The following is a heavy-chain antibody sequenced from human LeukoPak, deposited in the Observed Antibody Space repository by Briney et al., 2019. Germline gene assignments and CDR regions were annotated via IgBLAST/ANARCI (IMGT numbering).Heavy chain of an antibody. CDR3: ARLAYYYYYMDV. CDR2: IYYSGSA. Sequence: SETLSLTCSVSGGSISNYYWSWIRQPPGKGLEWIGYIYYSGSAHYNPSLKSRVTMSVDLSKSQFSLRLTSVTAADTAVYYCARLAYYYYYMDVWGKGTTVTISS. V-gene: IGHV4-59*01. CDR1: GGSISNYY. J-gene: IGHJ6*03. D-gene: IGHD3-3*02.